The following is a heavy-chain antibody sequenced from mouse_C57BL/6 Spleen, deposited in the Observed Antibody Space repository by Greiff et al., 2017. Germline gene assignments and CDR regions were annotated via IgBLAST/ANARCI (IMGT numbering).Heavy chain of an antibody. V-gene: IGHV5-9-1*02. D-gene: IGHD1-2*01. CDR2: ISSGGDYI. Sequence: EVQRVESGEGLVKPGGSLKLSCAASGFTFSSYAMSWVRQTPEKRLEWVAYISSGGDYIYYADNLKGRFTISRDNARNTLYLQMSSLKSEDTAMYYCTREGPTAFDYWGQGTTLTVSA. J-gene: IGHJ2*01. CDR1: GFTFSSYA. CDR3: TREGPTAFDY.